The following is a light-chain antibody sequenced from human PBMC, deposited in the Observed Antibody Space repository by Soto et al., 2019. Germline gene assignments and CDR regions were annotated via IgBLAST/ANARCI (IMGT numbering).Light chain of an antibody. CDR1: SGHSSYA. CDR2: LNSDGSH. Sequence: QSVLTQSPSASASLGASVKLTCTLSSGHSSYAIAWPQQQPEKGPRYLMMLNSDGSHSNGDGIPDRFSSSSSGADRYLTITSLQSEDEADYYCQTWGTGVVFGGVTQLTVL. J-gene: IGLJ2*01. V-gene: IGLV4-69*01. CDR3: QTWGTGVV.